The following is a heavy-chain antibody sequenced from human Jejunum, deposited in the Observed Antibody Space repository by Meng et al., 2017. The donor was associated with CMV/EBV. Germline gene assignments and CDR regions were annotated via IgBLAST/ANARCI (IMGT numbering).Heavy chain of an antibody. V-gene: IGHV4-30-4*01. CDR2: IYESGST. J-gene: IGHJ4*02. D-gene: IGHD1-14*01. CDR3: AREGTNSYYFDY. Sequence: SGDSISSGVSYWSWIRQPPGKGLEWIGYIYESGSTSYNPSLESRVTISVDTSKNQFSLKVMSVTAADTAVYYCAREGTNSYYFDYWGQGTLSPSPQ. CDR1: GDSISSGVSY.